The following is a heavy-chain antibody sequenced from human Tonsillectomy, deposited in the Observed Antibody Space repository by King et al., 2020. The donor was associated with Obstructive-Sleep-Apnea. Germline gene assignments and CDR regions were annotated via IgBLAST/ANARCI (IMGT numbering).Heavy chain of an antibody. Sequence: QLQDSGPGLVKPSETLSLTCTVSGGSFSSNSCYWALVRQPPGEGLGWIGTIYYSGSTWYNPSLRSRVLISVDTSRNQFSLRLSSVTAADTAVYYCGRLCAPDAFDIWGQGTMVTVSS. D-gene: IGHD2-21*01. CDR1: GGSFSSNSCY. CDR3: GRLCAPDAFDI. CDR2: IYYSGST. V-gene: IGHV4-39*01. J-gene: IGHJ3*02.